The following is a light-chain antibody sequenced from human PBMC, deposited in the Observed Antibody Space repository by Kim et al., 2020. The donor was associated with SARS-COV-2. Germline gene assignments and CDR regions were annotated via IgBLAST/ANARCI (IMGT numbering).Light chain of an antibody. V-gene: IGKV1-27*01. J-gene: IGKJ1*01. CDR1: IY. CDR2: ASS. Sequence: IYLAWYQQRPGQVPKHLIYASSALQSGVPSRLSGSGSGTDFTLTISSLQPEDVATYYCKKYNSAPRFGQGTKEEIK. CDR3: KKYNSAPR.